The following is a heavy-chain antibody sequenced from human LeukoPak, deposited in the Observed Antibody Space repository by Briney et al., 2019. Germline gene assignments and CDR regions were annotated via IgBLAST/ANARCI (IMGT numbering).Heavy chain of an antibody. CDR1: GLSFSSYA. Sequence: GGSLRLSCVASGLSFSSYAMSWVRQAPGKGLEWVSVISGNGGSTDYADAVKGRFTSSRDNSKNTLFLQMNTLRAEDTAVYYCTKSVAGRLDYWGQGTLVTVSS. D-gene: IGHD1-14*01. V-gene: IGHV3-23*01. J-gene: IGHJ4*02. CDR3: TKSVAGRLDY. CDR2: ISGNGGST.